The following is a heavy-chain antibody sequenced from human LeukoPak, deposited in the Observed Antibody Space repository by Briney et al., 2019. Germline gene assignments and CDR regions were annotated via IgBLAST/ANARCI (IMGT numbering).Heavy chain of an antibody. V-gene: IGHV3-64D*09. D-gene: IGHD3-16*01. CDR3: VIENQSWGGGPDFQFFDY. J-gene: IGHJ4*02. Sequence: PGGSLRLSCSASGFTFNNYVLHWVRLPPAKGLEYVAVMGNYGHATHYRDSVRGRFIASRDNSIRTQYLLMSSLGAEDTAVYYCVIENQSWGGGPDFQFFDYWGEGTLVTVSS. CDR2: MGNYGHAT. CDR1: GFTFNNYV.